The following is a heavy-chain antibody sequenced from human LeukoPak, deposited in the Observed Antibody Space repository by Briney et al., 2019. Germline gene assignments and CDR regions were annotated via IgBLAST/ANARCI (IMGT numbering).Heavy chain of an antibody. CDR3: ARDLRY. V-gene: IGHV4-30-2*01. CDR1: GGSISSGGYS. J-gene: IGHJ4*02. Sequence: KVSETLSLTCAVSGGSISSGGYSWSWIRQPPGKGLEWIGYIYHSGSTYYNPSLKSRVTISVDRSKNQFSLKLSSVTAAGTAVYYCARDLRYWGQGTLVTVSS. CDR2: IYHSGST.